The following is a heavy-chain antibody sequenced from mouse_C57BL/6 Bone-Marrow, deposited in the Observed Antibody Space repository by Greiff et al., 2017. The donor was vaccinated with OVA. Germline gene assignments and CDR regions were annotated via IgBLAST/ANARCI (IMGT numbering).Heavy chain of an antibody. CDR2: ISYSGST. V-gene: IGHV3-8*01. D-gene: IGHD1-1*01. J-gene: IGHJ1*03. Sequence: DVKLVESGPGLAKPSQTLSLTCSVTGYSITSDYWNWIRKFPGNKLEYMGYISYSGSTYYNPSLKSRISITRDTSKNQYYLQLNSVTTEDTATYYCARSGSSYHEYFDVWGTGTTVTVSS. CDR3: ARSGSSYHEYFDV. CDR1: GYSITSDY.